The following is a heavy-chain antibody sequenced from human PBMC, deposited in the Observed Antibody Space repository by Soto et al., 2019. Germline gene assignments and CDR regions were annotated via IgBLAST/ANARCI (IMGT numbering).Heavy chain of an antibody. J-gene: IGHJ5*02. V-gene: IGHV3-30*18. CDR1: GFTFSSYG. CDR2: ISYDGSNK. CDR3: AKAGVVVVPAEFNWFDL. Sequence: GGSLRLSCAASGFTFSSYGMHGVRQAPGKGLEWVAVISYDGSNKYYADSEKGRFTISRDNSKNTQYLQMNSLRAEDTAVYYCAKAGVVVVPAEFNWFDLWGQGTLVTVFS. D-gene: IGHD2-2*01.